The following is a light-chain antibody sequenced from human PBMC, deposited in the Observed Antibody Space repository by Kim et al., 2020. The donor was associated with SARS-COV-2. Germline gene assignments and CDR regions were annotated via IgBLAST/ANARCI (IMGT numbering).Light chain of an antibody. CDR2: RTS. CDR3: QQSFDIPRT. J-gene: IGKJ1*01. V-gene: IGKV1-39*01. Sequence: DIQMTQSPSSLSASVGDRVTITCRASQKISTFLNWYQQKPGKAPQLLIYRTSTLQSGVPSRFSGGASGTDSDFTLTISSLQPEDFATYYCQQSFDIPRTFGQGTKVDIK. CDR1: QKISTF.